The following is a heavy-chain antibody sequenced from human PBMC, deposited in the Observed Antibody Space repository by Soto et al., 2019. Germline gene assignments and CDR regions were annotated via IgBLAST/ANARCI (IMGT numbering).Heavy chain of an antibody. CDR1: GGTFSNYP. J-gene: IGHJ2*01. V-gene: IGHV1-69*12. D-gene: IGHD5-12*01. CDR3: ARGNHRWLQLWYFDL. CDR2: IIPIVGTV. Sequence: QVQLVQSGAEVKKPGSSVKVSCKASGGTFSNYPISWVRQAPGQGLEWMGGIIPIVGTVNYAQKFQGRVTITADDSTSTAYMELGSLRSEDTAVYYCARGNHRWLQLWYFDLWGRGTLVTVSS.